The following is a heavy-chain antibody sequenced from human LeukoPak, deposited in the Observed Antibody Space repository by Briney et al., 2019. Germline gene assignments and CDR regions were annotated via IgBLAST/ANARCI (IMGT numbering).Heavy chain of an antibody. Sequence: SETLSLTCTVSGGSISNYYWSWFRQPPGKGLEWIGYIHNSGSTSYDPSLKSRVTMSVDTSKNQFSLKLSSVTAADTAVYYCARKSTNPLDYWGQGTLVTVSS. J-gene: IGHJ4*02. CDR2: IHNSGST. V-gene: IGHV4-59*01. CDR1: GGSISNYY. CDR3: ARKSTNPLDY.